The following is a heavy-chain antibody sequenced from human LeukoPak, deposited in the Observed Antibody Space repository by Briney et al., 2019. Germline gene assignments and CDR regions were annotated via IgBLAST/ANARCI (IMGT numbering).Heavy chain of an antibody. D-gene: IGHD3-10*01. V-gene: IGHV3-53*01. J-gene: IGHJ5*02. CDR2: IYSGGST. Sequence: GGSLRLSRAASGFTVSSNYMSWVRQAPGKGLEWVPVIYSGGSTYYAEYVKGRFTISRDNSKITLYLQMNSLRAEDTAVYYCARDRVVPYGSGSYLDPWGQGTLVTVSS. CDR3: ARDRVVPYGSGSYLDP. CDR1: GFTVSSNY.